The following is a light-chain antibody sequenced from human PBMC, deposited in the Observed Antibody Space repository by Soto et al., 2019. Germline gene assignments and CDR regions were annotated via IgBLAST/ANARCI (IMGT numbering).Light chain of an antibody. J-gene: IGLJ3*02. CDR1: SGTIPSNC. V-gene: IGLV6-57*04. CDR2: GDN. Sequence: NFMLSQPLSVSESPGKTVTISCTRSSGTIPSNCVQWFQQRPGSAPTTVIYGDNQRPSGVPDRLSGSIDFSSTSASLTVSGLKTDDEADYYCLSYDDTNHRVFGGGTKVTVL. CDR3: LSYDDTNHRV.